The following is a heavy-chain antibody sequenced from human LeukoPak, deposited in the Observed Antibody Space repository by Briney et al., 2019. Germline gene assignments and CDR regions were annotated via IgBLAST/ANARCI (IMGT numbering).Heavy chain of an antibody. D-gene: IGHD6-13*01. V-gene: IGHV4-4*02. CDR3: ASYSSSGNWFDP. Sequence: SGTLSLTCAVSGASISSSYWWSWVRQPPGKGLEWIGEIYHSGTTNYNPSLKSRVTISVDTSKNQFSLKLSSVTAADTAVYYCASYSSSGNWFDPWGQGTLVTVSS. CDR1: GASISSSYW. J-gene: IGHJ5*02. CDR2: IYHSGTT.